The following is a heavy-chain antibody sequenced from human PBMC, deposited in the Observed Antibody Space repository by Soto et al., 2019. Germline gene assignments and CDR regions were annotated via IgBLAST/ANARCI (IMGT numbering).Heavy chain of an antibody. D-gene: IGHD6-13*01. CDR2: IYYSGST. CDR1: GGSISSGDYY. Sequence: PSETLSLTCTVSGGSISSGDYYWSWIRQPPGKGLEWIGYIYYSGSTYYNPSLKSRVTISVDTSKNQFSLKLSSVTAADTAVYYCARSPGQQLVRYYYYYGMDVWGQGTTVTVSS. J-gene: IGHJ6*02. CDR3: ARSPGQQLVRYYYYYGMDV. V-gene: IGHV4-30-4*01.